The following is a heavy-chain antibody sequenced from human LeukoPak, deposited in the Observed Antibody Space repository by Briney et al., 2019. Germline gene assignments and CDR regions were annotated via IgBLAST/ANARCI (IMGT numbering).Heavy chain of an antibody. V-gene: IGHV4-4*07. J-gene: IGHJ5*01. D-gene: IGHD1-26*01. CDR2: ISTDGST. Sequence: PSETLSLTCTVSGGSISSYYWSWFRQPAGKGLEWIGRISTDGSTNYNPSLKSRVTMSVDTSKNQFSLNLSSVTAADTAVYYCARRTGSGSYNWFDSWGQGTLVTVSS. CDR3: ARRTGSGSYNWFDS. CDR1: GGSISSYY.